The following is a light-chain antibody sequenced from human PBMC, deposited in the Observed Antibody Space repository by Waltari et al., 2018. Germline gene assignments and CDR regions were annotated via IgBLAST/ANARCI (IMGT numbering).Light chain of an antibody. V-gene: IGLV2-14*03. J-gene: IGLJ2*01. Sequence: QSALTQPASVSGSPGQSITISCTGTGSDVGSSVYVSWYQQHPGKGPKLMIFDVSNRPSGVSNRFSGSKSGNTASLTISGLQAEDEADYYCSSYTSSGTVIFGGGTKLTVL. CDR1: GSDVGSSVY. CDR3: SSYTSSGTVI. CDR2: DVS.